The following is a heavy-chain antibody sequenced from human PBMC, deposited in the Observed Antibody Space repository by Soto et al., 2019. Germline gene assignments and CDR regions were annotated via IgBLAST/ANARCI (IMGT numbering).Heavy chain of an antibody. D-gene: IGHD3-10*01. CDR1: GLAIGCYS. Sequence: GGSLRLACGASGLAIGCYSMALVRPAPGKGLEWVSTISNTIGNTFNRHYADSVYGRFTISRDNSKNTLYLQMNSLRADDTAVYYCAKDPSSGSADLWGQGALVTGSS. CDR2: ISNTIGNT. V-gene: IGHV3-23*01. J-gene: IGHJ5*02. CDR3: AKDPSSGSADL.